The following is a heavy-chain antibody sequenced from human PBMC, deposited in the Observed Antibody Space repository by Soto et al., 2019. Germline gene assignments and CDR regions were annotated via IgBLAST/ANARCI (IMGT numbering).Heavy chain of an antibody. Sequence: SETLSLSCTVSGGSISSDDYYWSWIRQHPGKGLEWIGYIYYSGNAYYNRSLKSRVAISVDTSKNQFSLRLSSVTAADTAVYYCARVGISTSDGFDIWGQGPMVTV. V-gene: IGHV4-31*03. CDR1: GGSISSDDYY. J-gene: IGHJ3*02. D-gene: IGHD3-3*02. CDR3: ARVGISTSDGFDI. CDR2: IYYSGNA.